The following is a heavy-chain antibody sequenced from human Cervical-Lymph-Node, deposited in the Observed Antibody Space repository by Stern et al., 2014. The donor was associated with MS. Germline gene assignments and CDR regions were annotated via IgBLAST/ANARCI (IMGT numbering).Heavy chain of an antibody. CDR1: GDSVSSEDYY. J-gene: IGHJ6*02. D-gene: IGHD1-26*01. CDR3: ARSGYYGIDV. CDR2: IYYRWTP. V-gene: IGHV4-61*08. Sequence: VQLVESGPGLVRPSETLSLTCTASGDSVSSEDYYWSWIRQSPGQDLEWVGYIYYRWTPNYTPSLKTLPTIPFDTSKTQSSLNLISVTAADTAVYYCARSGYYGIDVWGQGTTVIVSS.